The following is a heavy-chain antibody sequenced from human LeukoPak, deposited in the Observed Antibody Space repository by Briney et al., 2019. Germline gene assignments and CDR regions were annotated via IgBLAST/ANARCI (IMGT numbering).Heavy chain of an antibody. Sequence: GGSLRLSCAASGFTFSDYYMSWIRQAPGKGLEWVSYISSSGSTIYYADSVKGRFTISRDNAKNSLYLQMNSLRAEDTAVYYCARGPRYYYDSSGYTKYWGQGTLVTVSS. CDR2: ISSSGSTI. D-gene: IGHD3-22*01. CDR1: GFTFSDYY. V-gene: IGHV3-11*04. J-gene: IGHJ4*02. CDR3: ARGPRYYYDSSGYTKY.